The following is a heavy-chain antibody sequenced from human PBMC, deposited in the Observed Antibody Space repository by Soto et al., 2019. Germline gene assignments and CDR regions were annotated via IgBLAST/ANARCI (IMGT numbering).Heavy chain of an antibody. J-gene: IGHJ6*02. CDR1: GFTFSTYV. D-gene: IGHD3-10*01. Sequence: GGSLRLSCAASGFTFSTYVMSWVRQAPGKGLEWVSIISGSGSATNYADSVKGRFTISRDNSKNTLFLQMNSLRVEDTGVYYCAKDPGDTAFYYHPMDVWGQGTTVTVSS. CDR2: ISGSGSAT. CDR3: AKDPGDTAFYYHPMDV. V-gene: IGHV3-23*01.